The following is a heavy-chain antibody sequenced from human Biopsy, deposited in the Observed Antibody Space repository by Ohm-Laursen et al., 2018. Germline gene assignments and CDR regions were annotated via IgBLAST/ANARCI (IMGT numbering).Heavy chain of an antibody. CDR3: ARDIMNRIAGLVARSDVFDV. D-gene: IGHD3-16*01. CDR2: ISPNSGGT. CDR1: GYAVNDYF. V-gene: IGHV1-2*02. J-gene: IGHJ3*01. Sequence: ASVKVSCKGSGYAVNDYFLHWLRQAPGQGPEWTGWISPNSGGTNYAQKFQGRVTMTTDTSTSTVYLELRRLISDDTAVYYCARDIMNRIAGLVARSDVFDVWGQGTLVTVSS.